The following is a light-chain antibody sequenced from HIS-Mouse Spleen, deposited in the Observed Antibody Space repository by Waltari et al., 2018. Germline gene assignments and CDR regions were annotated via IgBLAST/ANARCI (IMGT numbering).Light chain of an antibody. Sequence: QSVLTQPPSVSGAPGQRVTISCTGSSSNIGAGYDVHWYQQLPGTAPKLLIYENSTRPSGIPDRFSGSKSGTSASLAITGLQAEDEADYYCQSYDSSLSGSVFGGGTKLTVL. CDR2: ENS. J-gene: IGLJ3*02. V-gene: IGLV1-40*01. CDR3: QSYDSSLSGSV. CDR1: SSNIGAGYD.